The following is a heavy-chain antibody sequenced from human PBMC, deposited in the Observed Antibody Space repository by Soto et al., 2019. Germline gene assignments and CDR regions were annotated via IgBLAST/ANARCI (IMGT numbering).Heavy chain of an antibody. CDR2: INYSGST. V-gene: IGHV4-34*01. CDR3: ARGVVYRDVGLAYGMDV. CDR1: GESFSNHY. J-gene: IGHJ6*02. D-gene: IGHD3-22*01. Sequence: QVQLQQGGAGVLRPSETLSLTCAVYGESFSNHYWTWIRQSPGKGLEWVGEINYSGSTRYNWSLGSRVTISVDTSKNQFSLMVTSVTAEDTAVYYCARGVVYRDVGLAYGMDVWGQGTTVTVSS.